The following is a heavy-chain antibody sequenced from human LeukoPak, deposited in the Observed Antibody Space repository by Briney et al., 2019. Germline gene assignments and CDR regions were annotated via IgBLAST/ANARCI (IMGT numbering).Heavy chain of an antibody. V-gene: IGHV4-39*01. CDR1: GGSISSSSYY. D-gene: IGHD5-18*01. CDR3: ARHFGGYSYGSLDY. J-gene: IGHJ4*02. CDR2: IHYSGST. Sequence: SETLSLTCTVSGGSISSSSYYWGWIRQPPGKGLEWIGSIHYSGSTYYNPSLKSRVTISVDTSKNQFSLKMRSVTAADTAVYYCARHFGGYSYGSLDYWGQGNLSPSPQ.